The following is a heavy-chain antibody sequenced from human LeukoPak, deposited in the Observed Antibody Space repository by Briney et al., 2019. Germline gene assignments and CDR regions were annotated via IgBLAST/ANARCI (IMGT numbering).Heavy chain of an antibody. Sequence: GGSLRLSCAASGFTFSRDYMSWVRQAPGKGLELVSFIYSDDRTYYADSVKGRFTISRDNSRNTLYLQMNYLRAEDSAVYYCARYVDSYYDSSGYYCDYDAFDIWGQGTMVTVSS. CDR1: GFTFSRDY. CDR2: IYSDDRT. J-gene: IGHJ3*02. D-gene: IGHD3-22*01. CDR3: ARYVDSYYDSSGYYCDYDAFDI. V-gene: IGHV3-53*01.